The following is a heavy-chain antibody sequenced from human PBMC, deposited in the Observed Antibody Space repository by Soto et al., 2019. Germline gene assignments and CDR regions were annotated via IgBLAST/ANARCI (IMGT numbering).Heavy chain of an antibody. J-gene: IGHJ4*02. CDR1: EFTLRTYR. Sequence: GGSLRLSCAASEFTLRTYRMHWVRLAPGKGLELVSCIRTDGTTYYADSVKGRFTISRDNAKNSVFLQMNSLRVEDTATYYCARDKDYGPDYWGQGTLVTVSS. CDR3: ARDKDYGPDY. D-gene: IGHD4-17*01. CDR2: IRTDGTT. V-gene: IGHV3-48*01.